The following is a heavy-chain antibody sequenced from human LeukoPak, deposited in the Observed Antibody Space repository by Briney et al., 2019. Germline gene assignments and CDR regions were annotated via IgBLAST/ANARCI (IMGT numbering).Heavy chain of an antibody. J-gene: IGHJ4*02. CDR1: GFNFSSYW. D-gene: IGHD2-2*01. CDR3: VRGRGVPEYYFDY. Sequence: GGSLRLSCANSGFNFSSYWMHWVRQAPGKGLVRVSRIKTDGSSTTYADFVQGRFTISRDNAKNTLYLQMNSLRADDTAVYYCVRGRGVPEYYFDYWGQGTLVTVSS. V-gene: IGHV3-74*01. CDR2: IKTDGSST.